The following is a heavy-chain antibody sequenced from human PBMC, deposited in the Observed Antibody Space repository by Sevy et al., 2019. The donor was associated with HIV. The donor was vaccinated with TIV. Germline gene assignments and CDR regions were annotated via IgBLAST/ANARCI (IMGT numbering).Heavy chain of an antibody. CDR3: AKRQIAAALDY. J-gene: IGHJ4*02. CDR2: ISGSGSST. CDR1: GFTFNNCA. Sequence: GGSLRLSCAASGFTFNNCAMIWVRQAPGKGLEWVSIISGSGSSTYYADSVKGRFTISRDNSKNSLYLQMNSLRAEDTAVYYCAKRQIAAALDYWGQGTLVTVSS. V-gene: IGHV3-23*01. D-gene: IGHD6-13*01.